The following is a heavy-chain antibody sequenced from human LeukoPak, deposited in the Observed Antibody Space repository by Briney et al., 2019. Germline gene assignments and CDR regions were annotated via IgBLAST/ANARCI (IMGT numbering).Heavy chain of an antibody. Sequence: ETSLRLSCGASGFTFTSCAMHWVRQAPGMGLEWVAIISADETKEYYVDSVKGRFTISRDNSKNMLYLQMNSLRPEDSAVYYCAKVIYGGPIDYWGQGTLVTVSS. D-gene: IGHD3-10*01. CDR2: ISADETKE. CDR3: AKVIYGGPIDY. J-gene: IGHJ4*02. CDR1: GFTFTSCA. V-gene: IGHV3-30*18.